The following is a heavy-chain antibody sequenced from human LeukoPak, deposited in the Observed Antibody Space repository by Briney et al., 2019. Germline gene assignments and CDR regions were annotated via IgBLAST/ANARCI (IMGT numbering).Heavy chain of an antibody. CDR1: GGSISTISSGTYY. CDR3: ARVNYDFWSGKYWYFDL. CDR2: INYSGST. V-gene: IGHV4-39*07. Sequence: SETLSLTCTVSGGSISTISSGTYYWGWIRQPPGKGLEWIGSINYSGSTDYNPSLKSRVTISVDTSKNQFSLKLSSVTAADTAVYYCARVNYDFWSGKYWYFDLWGRGTLVTVSS. J-gene: IGHJ2*01. D-gene: IGHD3-3*01.